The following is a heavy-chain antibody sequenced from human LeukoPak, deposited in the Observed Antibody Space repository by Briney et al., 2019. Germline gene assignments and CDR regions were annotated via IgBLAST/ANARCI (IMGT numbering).Heavy chain of an antibody. CDR2: INPNSGGT. CDR1: GYTFTGNY. J-gene: IGHJ4*02. V-gene: IGHV1-2*02. Sequence: ASVKVSCKASGYTFTGNYMHWVRQAPGQGLEWMGWINPNSGGTNYAQKFQGRVTMTRDTSISTAYMELSRLRSDDTAVYYCARDRYLGYCSGGSCYPLDYWGQGTLVTVSS. D-gene: IGHD2-15*01. CDR3: ARDRYLGYCSGGSCYPLDY.